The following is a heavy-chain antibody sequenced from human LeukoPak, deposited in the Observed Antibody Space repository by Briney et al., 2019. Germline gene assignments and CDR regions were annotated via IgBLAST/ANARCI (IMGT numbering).Heavy chain of an antibody. V-gene: IGHV3-74*01. CDR3: TREGLDP. J-gene: IGHJ5*02. CDR2: IDSDGTGT. CDR1: GFTFSTYW. Sequence: GGSLRLSCAASGFTFSTYWMHWVRQAPGKGLVWVSRIDSDGTGTIYADSVKGRFTISRDNAENTVYLQMNSLRAEDTAVYYCTREGLDPWGQGTLVTVSS.